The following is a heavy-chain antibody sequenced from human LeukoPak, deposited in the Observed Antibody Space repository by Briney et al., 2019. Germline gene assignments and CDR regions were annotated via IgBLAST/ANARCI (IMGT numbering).Heavy chain of an antibody. V-gene: IGHV3-48*01. CDR2: INSGSDLI. J-gene: IGHJ4*02. D-gene: IGHD3-10*01. CDR1: GFPFSGFN. CDR3: ARHYGSREFDF. Sequence: GGYLRLSCRASGFPFSGFNMNWVRQAPGKGLQWISYINSGSDLIYYAASVKGRFTISRDNAKNSLYLEMNNLRAEDTAVYYCARHYGSREFDFWGQGTLVTVSS.